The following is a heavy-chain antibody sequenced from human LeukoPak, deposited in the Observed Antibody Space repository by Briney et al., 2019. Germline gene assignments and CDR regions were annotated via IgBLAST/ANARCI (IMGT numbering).Heavy chain of an antibody. D-gene: IGHD3-22*01. CDR2: IYYSGST. CDR1: GGSISSHY. V-gene: IGHV4-59*08. CDR3: ARHERVSGSGYYLDY. Sequence: SETLSLTCTVSGGSISSHYWSWIRQPPGKGLEWIGYIYYSGSTNYNPSLKSRVTISVDTSKNQFSLKLSSVTAADTAVYYCARHERVSGSGYYLDYWGQGTLVTVSS. J-gene: IGHJ4*02.